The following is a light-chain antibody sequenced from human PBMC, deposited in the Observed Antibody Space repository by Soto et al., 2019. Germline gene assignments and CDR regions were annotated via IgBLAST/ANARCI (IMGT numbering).Light chain of an antibody. Sequence: MTQSPSTLSASVGDRVTITCRASQSASSNLAWYQQKPGQAPRLLIYGASTRATGIPARFSGSGSGTDFTLTISSLQAEDVAVYYCQQYYSTPRTFGQGTKVDIK. J-gene: IGKJ1*01. V-gene: IGKV3-15*01. CDR1: QSASSN. CDR3: QQYYSTPRT. CDR2: GAS.